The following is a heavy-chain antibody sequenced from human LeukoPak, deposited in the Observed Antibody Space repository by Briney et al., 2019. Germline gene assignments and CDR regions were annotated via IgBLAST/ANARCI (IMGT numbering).Heavy chain of an antibody. CDR2: FGTRSSSI. CDR3: AKGGKWDVTPFDY. V-gene: IGHV3-21*04. J-gene: IGHJ4*02. Sequence: GGSLRLSCAASGFTFSNYAMNWVRQAPGKGLEWVSSFGTRSSSIYYAHSVTGRFIVSRDNAKNSLFLQMNSLRAEDTAVYYCAKGGKWDVTPFDYWGQGTLVTVSS. D-gene: IGHD1-26*01. CDR1: GFTFSNYA.